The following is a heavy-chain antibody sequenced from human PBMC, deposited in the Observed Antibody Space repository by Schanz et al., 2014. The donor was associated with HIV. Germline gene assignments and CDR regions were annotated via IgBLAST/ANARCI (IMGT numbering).Heavy chain of an antibody. CDR3: ARGLTRYSSGWYHFDY. J-gene: IGHJ4*02. D-gene: IGHD6-19*01. V-gene: IGHV3-21*04. Sequence: EVQLVESGGGLVKPGGSLRLACAGSRLTFSGYSMNWVRQAPGKGLEWVSSISSSSTYIFYADSVKGRFTISRDNANNSLYLQMNSLRAADTAVYYCARGLTRYSSGWYHFDYWGQGTLVSVSS. CDR2: ISSSSTYI. CDR1: RLTFSGYS.